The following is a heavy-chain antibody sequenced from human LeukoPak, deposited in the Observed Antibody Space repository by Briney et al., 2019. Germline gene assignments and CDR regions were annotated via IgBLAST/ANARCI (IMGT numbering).Heavy chain of an antibody. CDR3: AAESPLSYCSGGSCYSY. CDR1: GGSISSYY. CDR2: FSYTGST. V-gene: IGHV4-59*01. Sequence: SETLSLTCTVSGGSISSYYWSWIRQPPGKGLEWIGYFSYTGSTNYDPSLKSRVTISIDTSKNQFSLKLSSVTAADTAVYYCAAESPLSYCSGGSCYSYWGQGTLVTVSS. D-gene: IGHD2-15*01. J-gene: IGHJ4*02.